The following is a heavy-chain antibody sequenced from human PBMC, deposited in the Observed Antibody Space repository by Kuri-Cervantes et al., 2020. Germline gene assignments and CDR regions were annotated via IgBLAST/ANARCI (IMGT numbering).Heavy chain of an antibody. CDR3: AKGGGITIFGVVMGGMDV. J-gene: IGHJ6*02. CDR1: GFTFSSYG. Sequence: GESLKISCAASGFTFSSYGMHWVRQAPGKGLEWVAVISYDGSNKYYADSVKGRFTISRDNSKNTLYLQMNSLRAEDTAVYYCAKGGGITIFGVVMGGMDVWGQGNTVTVSS. V-gene: IGHV3-30*18. CDR2: ISYDGSNK. D-gene: IGHD3-3*01.